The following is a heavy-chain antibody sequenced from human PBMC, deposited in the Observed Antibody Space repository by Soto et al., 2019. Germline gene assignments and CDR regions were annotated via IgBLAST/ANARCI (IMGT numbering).Heavy chain of an antibody. CDR3: TRDLMYTPSPGSWLAP. D-gene: IGHD2-2*02. CDR1: GYRFANYG. J-gene: IGHJ5*02. CDR2: LNTDSGQT. V-gene: IGHV1-18*01. Sequence: GASVKVSCKTSGYRFANYGIHWVGPAPGQGLEWMVWLNTDSGQTIYAETFQARVTMTADTPTSTVFMYLRNLRSDDTAVYYCTRDLMYTPSPGSWLAPWGQGPLVTVPS.